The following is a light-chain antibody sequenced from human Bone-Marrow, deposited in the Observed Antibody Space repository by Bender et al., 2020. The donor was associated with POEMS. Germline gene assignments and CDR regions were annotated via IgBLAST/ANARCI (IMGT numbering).Light chain of an antibody. V-gene: IGLV2-14*01. CDR2: AVS. CDR3: SSYTSGNTVV. J-gene: IGLJ2*01. Sequence: QSALTQPASVSASPGQSITISFTGTSSDIGAYNHVSWYQQHPGKAPKLMIFAVSNRPSGVSNRFSGSKSGNTASLSISGLQTEDEADYVCSSYTSGNTVVFGGGTTVTVL. CDR1: SSDIGAYNH.